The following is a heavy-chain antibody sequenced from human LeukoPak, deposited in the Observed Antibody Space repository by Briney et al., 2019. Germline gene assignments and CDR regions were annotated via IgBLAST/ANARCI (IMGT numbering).Heavy chain of an antibody. CDR3: ARDLSSYFDY. V-gene: IGHV3-33*01. D-gene: IGHD6-13*01. Sequence: GGSLRLSCAASGFTFSSYGTHWVRQAPGKGLEWVAVIWYDGSNKYCADSVKGRFTISRDNYKNTLYLEMNSLRAEDTAVYYCARDLSSYFDYWGQGTLVTVSS. CDR1: GFTFSSYG. J-gene: IGHJ4*02. CDR2: IWYDGSNK.